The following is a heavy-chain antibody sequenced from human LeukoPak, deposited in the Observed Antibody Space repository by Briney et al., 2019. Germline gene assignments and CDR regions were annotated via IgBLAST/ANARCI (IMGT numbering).Heavy chain of an antibody. Sequence: GGSLRLSCTASGFTFNNYWMNWVRQAPGKGLEWVANINQNGSEKYYVDSVKGRFTISRDNAKNSLYLQMNSLRAEDTAVYYCARGSSRVGATIDYWGQGTLVTVSS. V-gene: IGHV3-7*01. CDR1: GFTFNNYW. J-gene: IGHJ4*02. CDR3: ARGSSRVGATIDY. CDR2: INQNGSEK. D-gene: IGHD1-26*01.